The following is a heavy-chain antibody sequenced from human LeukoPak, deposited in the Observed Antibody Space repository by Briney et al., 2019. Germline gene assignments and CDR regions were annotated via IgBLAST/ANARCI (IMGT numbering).Heavy chain of an antibody. CDR1: GFTFSSYA. V-gene: IGHV3-30*04. J-gene: IGHJ4*02. CDR3: ARDGSSWYSCFDY. D-gene: IGHD6-13*01. Sequence: PGGSLRLSCAASGFTFSSYAMHWVRQAPGKGLEWVAVISYDGSNKYYADSVKGRFTISRDNSKNTLYLQMNSLRAEDTAVYYCARDGSSWYSCFDYWGQGTLDTVSS. CDR2: ISYDGSNK.